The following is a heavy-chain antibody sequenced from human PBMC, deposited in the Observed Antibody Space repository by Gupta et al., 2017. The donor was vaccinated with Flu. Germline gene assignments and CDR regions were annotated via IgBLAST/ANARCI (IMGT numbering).Heavy chain of an antibody. Sequence: QVQLVQSGAEVKKPGSSVKVSCKASGGTFSSYAISWVRQAPGQGLEWMGGIIPIFGTANYAQKFQGRVTITADESTSTAYMELSSLRSEDTAVYYCARGSGRKSIAAAGTMGHWGQGTLVTVSS. CDR3: ARGSGRKSIAAAGTMGH. CDR2: IIPIFGTA. V-gene: IGHV1-69*01. CDR1: GGTFSSYA. D-gene: IGHD6-13*01. J-gene: IGHJ1*01.